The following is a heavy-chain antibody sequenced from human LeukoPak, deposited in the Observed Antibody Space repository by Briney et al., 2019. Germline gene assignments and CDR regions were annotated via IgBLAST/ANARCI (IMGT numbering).Heavy chain of an antibody. D-gene: IGHD3/OR15-3a*01. CDR2: IYYSGNT. V-gene: IGHV4-39*01. J-gene: IGHJ4*02. CDR3: ARQTGSGLFILP. Sequence: SETLSLTCTVSGVFISSSNSYWGWIRQPPGKGLEWIGGIYYSGNTYYNASLKSQVSISIDTSKNQFSLRLTSVTAADTAVYYCARQTGSGLFILPGGQGTLVTVSS. CDR1: GVFISSSNSY.